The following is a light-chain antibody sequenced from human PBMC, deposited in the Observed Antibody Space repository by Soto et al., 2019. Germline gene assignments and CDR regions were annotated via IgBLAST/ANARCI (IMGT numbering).Light chain of an antibody. J-gene: IGLJ1*01. V-gene: IGLV2-14*03. CDR1: SSDVGGYHY. Sequence: QSVLTQPASVSGSPGQWMTISCTGSSSDVGGYHYVSWYQQHPGKAPKLIIYQVSHRPSGVSDRFSGSKSGNTASLTISGLQGEDEATYYCSSFTSTHTYVFGTGTKVTVL. CDR3: SSFTSTHTYV. CDR2: QVS.